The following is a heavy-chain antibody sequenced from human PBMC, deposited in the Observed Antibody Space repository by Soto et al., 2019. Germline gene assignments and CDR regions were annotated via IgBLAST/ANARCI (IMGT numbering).Heavy chain of an antibody. V-gene: IGHV3-30*18. CDR3: AKDGRVLEWLSHFDY. CDR1: GFTFISYG. J-gene: IGHJ4*02. Sequence: GXSRRLSFAASGFTFISYGMHWVRQAPGKGLEWVAVISYDGSNKYYADSVKGRFTISRDNSKNTLYLQMNSLRAEDTAVYYCAKDGRVLEWLSHFDYWGQGTLVTVSS. D-gene: IGHD3-3*01. CDR2: ISYDGSNK.